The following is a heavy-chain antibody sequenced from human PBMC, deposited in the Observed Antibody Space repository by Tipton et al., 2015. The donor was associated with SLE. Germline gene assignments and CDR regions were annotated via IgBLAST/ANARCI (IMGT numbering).Heavy chain of an antibody. CDR3: ARQDSGCFPLDY. Sequence: TLSLTCTVSGGSISSSSYYWGWIRQPPGKGLEWIGNIYYSGSTNYNPSLKSRVTMSVDTSKNQFSLKLSSVTAADTAVYYCARQDSGCFPLDYWGQGTPVTVSS. J-gene: IGHJ4*02. CDR2: IYYSGST. D-gene: IGHD1-26*01. CDR1: GGSISSSSYY. V-gene: IGHV4-39*01.